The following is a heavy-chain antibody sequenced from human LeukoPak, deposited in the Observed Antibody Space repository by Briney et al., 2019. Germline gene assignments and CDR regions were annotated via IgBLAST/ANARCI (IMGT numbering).Heavy chain of an antibody. CDR1: GYSISSDNY. CDR2: IYHSGTT. CDR3: ARAPRDSSSSNYMRRFDY. J-gene: IGHJ4*02. D-gene: IGHD3-22*01. V-gene: IGHV4-38-2*01. Sequence: KPSETLSLTCAVSGYSISSDNYWVLIRQPPGQGLEFSWVIYHSGTTYYNPSLRSRVTMAVDTSKKLFSLKLSAVTAADTAVYSCARAPRDSSSSNYMRRFDYWGQGTLVTVSS.